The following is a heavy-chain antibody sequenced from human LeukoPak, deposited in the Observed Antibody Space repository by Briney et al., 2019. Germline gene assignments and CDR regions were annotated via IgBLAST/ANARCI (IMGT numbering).Heavy chain of an antibody. CDR1: GGSINSFY. Sequence: SETLSLTCTVSGGSINSFYWTWIRQPAGKGLEWIGRIYSSGSTNFNPSLKSRVTISVDRSKNQFSLKLSSVTAADTAVYYCASAYCGGDCYSSFDYWGQGTLVTVSS. J-gene: IGHJ4*02. V-gene: IGHV4-4*07. D-gene: IGHD2-21*02. CDR2: IYSSGST. CDR3: ASAYCGGDCYSSFDY.